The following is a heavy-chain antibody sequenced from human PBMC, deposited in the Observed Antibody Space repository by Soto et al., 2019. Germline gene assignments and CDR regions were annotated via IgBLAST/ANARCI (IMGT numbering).Heavy chain of an antibody. J-gene: IGHJ5*02. CDR3: AGDPDSHYNDSLAYSYP. CDR2: IIPIIGII. D-gene: IGHD3-22*01. Sequence: QVQLVQSGAEVKKPGSSVKVSCKASGGTFSTYTITWVRQAPGQGLEWMGRIIPIIGIINYAQKFQGRVTITADKFTGTAYMELTRLRSDDTAVYYCAGDPDSHYNDSLAYSYPWGQGTLVTVSS. CDR1: GGTFSTYT. V-gene: IGHV1-69*08.